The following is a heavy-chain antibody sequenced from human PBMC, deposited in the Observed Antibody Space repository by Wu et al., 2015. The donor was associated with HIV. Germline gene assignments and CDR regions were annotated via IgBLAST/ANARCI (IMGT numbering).Heavy chain of an antibody. V-gene: IGHV1-69*11. CDR3: AGEGEEKKSDRSGYYAYLQI. J-gene: IGHJ1*01. D-gene: IGHD3-22*01. Sequence: QVQLVQSGAEVRKPGSSVKVSCKASGGTFSRSGFSWVRQVPGQGFEWMGRIIPIHGAANYAQKFEGRVTITADESTSTAYMDLSSLTSEDTAVYYCAGEGEEKKSDRSGYYAYLQIWGQGSQVTVSS. CDR2: IIPIHGAA. CDR1: GGTFSRSG.